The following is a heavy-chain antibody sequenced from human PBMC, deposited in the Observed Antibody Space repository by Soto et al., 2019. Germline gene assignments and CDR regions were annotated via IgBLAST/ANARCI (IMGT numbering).Heavy chain of an antibody. J-gene: IGHJ4*02. D-gene: IGHD3-10*01. CDR2: INPSGGST. V-gene: IGHV1-46*01. Sequence: ASVKVSCKASGYTFTSYYIHWVRQAPGQGLEWMGVINPSGGSTSYAQNFQGRVTMTRDTSTSTVYMELSSLRSEDTAVYYCASSSRVLLDYWGQGTLVTVSS. CDR1: GYTFTSYY. CDR3: ASSSRVLLDY.